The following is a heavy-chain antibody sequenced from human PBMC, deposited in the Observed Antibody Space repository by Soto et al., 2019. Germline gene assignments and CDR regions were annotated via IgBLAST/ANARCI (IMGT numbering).Heavy chain of an antibody. V-gene: IGHV4-59*01. CDR2: IYYSGST. Sequence: SETLSLTCTVSGGSISSYYWSWIRQPPGKGLEWIGYIYYSGSTNYNPSLKSRVTISVDTSKNQFSLKLSSVTAADTAVYYCAIAGYYDILPGPFAPWGQGTLVTVSS. CDR3: AIAGYYDILPGPFAP. CDR1: GGSISSYY. D-gene: IGHD3-9*01. J-gene: IGHJ5*02.